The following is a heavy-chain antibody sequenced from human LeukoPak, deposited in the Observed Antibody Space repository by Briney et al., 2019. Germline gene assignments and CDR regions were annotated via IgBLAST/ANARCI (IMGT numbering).Heavy chain of an antibody. CDR1: GGSIIGYY. D-gene: IGHD3-10*01. CDR2: IYHNGIT. J-gene: IGHJ4*02. CDR3: AREANYYGSGSYFEGTFDY. Sequence: SETLSLTCTVSGGSIIGYYWNWIRQSPGKGLEWIGYIYHNGITNYNPSLKRRVTISIDTSKNEFSLKLTSVTSADTAVYYCAREANYYGSGSYFEGTFDYWGQGSLVTVSS. V-gene: IGHV4-59*01.